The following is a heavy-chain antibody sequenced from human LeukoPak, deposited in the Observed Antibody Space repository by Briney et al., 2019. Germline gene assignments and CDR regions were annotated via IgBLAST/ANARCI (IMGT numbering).Heavy chain of an antibody. V-gene: IGHV4-34*01. Sequence: SETLSLTCAVYGGSFSGYYWSCIRQPPGKGLEWIGEVYHTGSTNYNPSLKSRVTISVDTSKNQFSLKLSSVTAADTAVYYCAKDGPPGGMITSYYFDYWGQGTLVTVSS. CDR2: VYHTGST. CDR1: GGSFSGYY. D-gene: IGHD3-16*01. J-gene: IGHJ4*02. CDR3: AKDGPPGGMITSYYFDY.